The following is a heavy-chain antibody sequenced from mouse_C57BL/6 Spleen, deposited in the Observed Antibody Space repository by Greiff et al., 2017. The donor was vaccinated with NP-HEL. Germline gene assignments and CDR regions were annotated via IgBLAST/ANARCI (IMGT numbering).Heavy chain of an antibody. CDR3: ASIYYGSPYAMDY. D-gene: IGHD2-2*01. Sequence: VQGVESGPELVKPGASVKISCKASGYAFSSSWMNWVKQRPGKGLEWIGRIYPGDGDTNYNGKFKGKATLTADKSSSTAYMQLSSLTSEDSAVYFCASIYYGSPYAMDYWGQGTSVTVSS. CDR1: GYAFSSSW. J-gene: IGHJ4*01. V-gene: IGHV1-82*01. CDR2: IYPGDGDT.